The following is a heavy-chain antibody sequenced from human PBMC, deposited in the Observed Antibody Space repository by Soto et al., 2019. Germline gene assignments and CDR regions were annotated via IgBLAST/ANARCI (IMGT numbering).Heavy chain of an antibody. V-gene: IGHV3-23*01. CDR2: TSGGGDVA. Sequence: EVQLLESGGGLVQPGGSLRLSCAASGFTFISYAMSWVRQAPGKGLEWVSGTSGGGDVAFYADSVKGRFTISRDNSKNTLYLQMNSLRAEDTALYYCVKKSIGTVTNPVYWYFDLWGRGTLATVSS. CDR1: GFTFISYA. D-gene: IGHD4-17*01. J-gene: IGHJ2*01. CDR3: VKKSIGTVTNPVYWYFDL.